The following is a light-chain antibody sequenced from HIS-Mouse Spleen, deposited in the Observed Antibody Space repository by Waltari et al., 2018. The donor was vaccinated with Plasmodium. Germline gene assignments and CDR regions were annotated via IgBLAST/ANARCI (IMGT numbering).Light chain of an antibody. J-gene: IGLJ3*02. CDR2: EDS. CDR1: ALPKNY. V-gene: IGLV3-10*01. CDR3: YSTDSSGNHRV. Sequence: SYELTQPPSVSVSPGQTARITRPGYALPKNYASWYQQKSGQAPVLVIYEDSKRPSGIPERFSGSSSGTMATLTISGAQVEDEADYYCYSTDSSGNHRVFGGGTKLTVL.